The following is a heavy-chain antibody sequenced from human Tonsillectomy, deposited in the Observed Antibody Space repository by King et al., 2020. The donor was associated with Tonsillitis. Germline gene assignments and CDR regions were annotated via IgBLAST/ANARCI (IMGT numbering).Heavy chain of an antibody. D-gene: IGHD3-10*01. Sequence: QLXESXXXXXXXXXTXXLTXXVSGGXXXSSXXXXXXXRQPPGEGLEWIGSIYYSGSTYYNPSLKSRVTISVDTSKNQFSLKLSSVTAADTAVYYCARRGSRDWFDPWGQGTLVTVSS. V-gene: IGHV4-39*07. J-gene: IGHJ5*02. CDR2: IYYSGST. CDR3: ARRGSRDWFDP. CDR1: GGXXXSSXXX.